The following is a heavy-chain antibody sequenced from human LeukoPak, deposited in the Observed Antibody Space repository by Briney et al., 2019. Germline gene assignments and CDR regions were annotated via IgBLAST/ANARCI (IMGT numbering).Heavy chain of an antibody. Sequence: SETLSLTCAVYGGSFSGYYWSWIRHPPGKGLEWIGSIYYSGINYYNPSLKSRVTISVATSKNQFSLKLSSVTAADTAVYYCASLYRSGSYPDYWGQGTLVTVSS. J-gene: IGHJ4*02. V-gene: IGHV4-34*01. CDR2: IYYSGIN. CDR3: ASLYRSGSYPDY. CDR1: GGSFSGYY. D-gene: IGHD1-26*01.